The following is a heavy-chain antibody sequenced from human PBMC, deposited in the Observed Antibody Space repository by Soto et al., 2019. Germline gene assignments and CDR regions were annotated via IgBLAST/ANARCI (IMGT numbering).Heavy chain of an antibody. J-gene: IGHJ5*02. CDR2: INPNSGGT. V-gene: IGHV1-2*04. D-gene: IGHD3-22*01. CDR1: GYTFTGYY. CDR3: ARESNYYDSLNWFDP. Sequence: ASVKVSCKASGYTFTGYYMHWVRQAPGQGLEWMGWINPNSGGTNYAQKFQGWVTMTRDTSISTAYMELNSLRDEDTAVYYCARESNYYDSLNWFDPWGQGTLVTVSS.